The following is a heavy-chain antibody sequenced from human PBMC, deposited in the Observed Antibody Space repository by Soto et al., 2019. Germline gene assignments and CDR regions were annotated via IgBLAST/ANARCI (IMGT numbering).Heavy chain of an antibody. CDR2: ISASSTYI. CDR1: GFIFSSYT. CDR3: ARGWLRDPWMY. Sequence: EVQLVESGGGLVKPGGSLSLSCAASGFIFSSYTMNWVRQAPGTGLEWVSSISASSTYIYYADSLKGRFTISSDNAYNSLSLQMNSLRAEDTAVYYCARGWLRDPWMYWGQGTLVTVSS. D-gene: IGHD5-12*01. J-gene: IGHJ4*02. V-gene: IGHV3-21*01.